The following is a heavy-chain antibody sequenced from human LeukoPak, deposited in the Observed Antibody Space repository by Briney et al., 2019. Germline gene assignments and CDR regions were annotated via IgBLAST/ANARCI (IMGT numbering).Heavy chain of an antibody. CDR2: IIPIFGTA. V-gene: IGHV1-69*13. CDR3: ASRFGEYYYYYGMDV. D-gene: IGHD3-10*01. CDR1: GGTFSSYA. Sequence: SVKVSCKASGGTFSSYAISWVRQAPGQGLEWMGGIIPIFGTANYAQKFQGRVTITADESTSTAYMELSSLRSEDTAVNYCASRFGEYYYYYGMDVWGQGTTVTVSS. J-gene: IGHJ6*02.